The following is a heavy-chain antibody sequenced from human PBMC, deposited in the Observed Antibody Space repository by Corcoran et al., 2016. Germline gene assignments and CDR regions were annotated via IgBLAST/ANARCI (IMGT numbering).Heavy chain of an antibody. CDR3: ATETYDSSGGFGMDV. CDR2: ISAYNGNT. CDR1: GYTFTSYG. D-gene: IGHD3-22*01. Sequence: QVQLEQSGAEVKKPGASVKVSCTASGYTFTSYGINWVRQAPGQGLEWMGWISAYNGNTNYAQKLQGRVTMTTDTSTSTAYTELRSLRSDDTAVYYCATETYDSSGGFGMDVCGQGTTVTVSS. V-gene: IGHV1-18*01. J-gene: IGHJ6*02.